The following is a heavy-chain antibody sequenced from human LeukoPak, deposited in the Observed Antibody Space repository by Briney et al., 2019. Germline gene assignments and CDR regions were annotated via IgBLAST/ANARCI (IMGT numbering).Heavy chain of an antibody. CDR1: GGTFSSYT. CDR2: IIPILGIA. V-gene: IGHV1-69*04. J-gene: IGHJ4*02. D-gene: IGHD1-26*01. CDR3: ARDEGSYHGDYFDY. Sequence: SVKVSCKAPGGTFSSYTISWVRQAPGQGLEWMGRIIPILGIANYAQKFQGRVTITADKSTSTACMELSSLRSEDTAVYYCARDEGSYHGDYFDYWGQGTLVTVSS.